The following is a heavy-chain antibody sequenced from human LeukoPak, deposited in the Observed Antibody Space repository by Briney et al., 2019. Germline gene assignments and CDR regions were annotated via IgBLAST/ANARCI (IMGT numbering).Heavy chain of an antibody. CDR2: LYSDGTT. CDR1: GLTVSNNY. V-gene: IGHV3-53*01. CDR3: ARVLVVSAVSDGFDI. D-gene: IGHD2-2*01. Sequence: GGSLRLSCAASGLTVSNNYMSWVRQAPGKGLEWVSVLYSDGTTYYGDSVKGRFTISRDNSKNTLYLQMNSLRGDDTAVYYCARVLVVSAVSDGFDIWGQGTMVTVSS. J-gene: IGHJ3*02.